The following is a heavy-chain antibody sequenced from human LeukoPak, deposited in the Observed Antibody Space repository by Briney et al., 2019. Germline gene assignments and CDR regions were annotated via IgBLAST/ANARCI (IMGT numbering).Heavy chain of an antibody. CDR3: ARRLFSPGGAFDI. V-gene: IGHV1-69*13. D-gene: IGHD4-23*01. J-gene: IGHJ3*02. CDR2: IIPIFGTA. Sequence: SVKVSCKASGGTFSSYAISWVRQAPGQGLEWMGGIIPIFGTANYAQKFQGRVTITADESTSTAYMELSSLRSEDTAVYYCARRLFSPGGAFDIWGQGTMVTVSS. CDR1: GGTFSSYA.